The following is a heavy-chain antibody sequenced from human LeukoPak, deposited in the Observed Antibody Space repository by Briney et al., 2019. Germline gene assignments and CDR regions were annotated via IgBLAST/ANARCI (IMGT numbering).Heavy chain of an antibody. CDR1: DGSISSYY. V-gene: IGHV4-59*01. CDR3: ARAGEPSIAARGAWFDP. CDR2: IYYSGST. D-gene: IGHD6-6*01. Sequence: SETLSLTCTVSDGSISSYYWSWIRQPPGKGLEWIGYIYYSGSTNYNPSLKSRVTISVDTSKNQFSLKLSSVTAADTAVYYCARAGEPSIAARGAWFDPWDQGTLVTVSS. J-gene: IGHJ5*02.